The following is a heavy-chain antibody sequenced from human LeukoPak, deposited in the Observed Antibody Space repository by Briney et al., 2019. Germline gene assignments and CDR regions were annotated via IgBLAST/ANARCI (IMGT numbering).Heavy chain of an antibody. Sequence: SVKVSCKASGGTFSSYASSWVRQAPGQGLEWMGGIIPIFGTANYAQKFQGRVTITADESTSTAYMELSSLRSEDTAVYYCASFGVGLPDYWGQGTLVTVSS. CDR3: ASFGVGLPDY. V-gene: IGHV1-69*13. CDR2: IIPIFGTA. J-gene: IGHJ4*02. CDR1: GGTFSSYA. D-gene: IGHD3-3*01.